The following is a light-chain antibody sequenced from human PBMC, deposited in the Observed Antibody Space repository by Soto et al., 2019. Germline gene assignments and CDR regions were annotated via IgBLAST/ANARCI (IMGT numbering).Light chain of an antibody. CDR2: DAR. Sequence: DVQMTQSPAALSASVGDRVTITCRASQSISSWLAWYQQKPGKAHKRLIYDARSLESGVPSRFSGSGSGIELTISIVSLQADEFATYFCQQYNRYSAFGQGTRVDI. CDR1: QSISSW. V-gene: IGKV1-5*01. J-gene: IGKJ1*01. CDR3: QQYNRYSA.